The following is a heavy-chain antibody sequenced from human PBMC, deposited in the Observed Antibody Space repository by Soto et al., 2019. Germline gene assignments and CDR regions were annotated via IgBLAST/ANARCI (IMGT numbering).Heavy chain of an antibody. Sequence: PGGSLRLSCAASGFTFSSHAMSWVRQAPGKGLEWVSAISGSGGSTYYADSVKGRFTISRDNSKNTLYLQMNSLRAEDTAVYYCAKTRAVLRFLEWRNYYGMDVWGQGTTVTVSS. CDR1: GFTFSSHA. CDR3: AKTRAVLRFLEWRNYYGMDV. V-gene: IGHV3-23*01. CDR2: ISGSGGST. J-gene: IGHJ6*02. D-gene: IGHD3-3*01.